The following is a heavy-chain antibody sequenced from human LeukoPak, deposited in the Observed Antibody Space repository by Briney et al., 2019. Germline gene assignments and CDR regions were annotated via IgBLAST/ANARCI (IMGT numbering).Heavy chain of an antibody. CDR2: ISAYNGNT. D-gene: IGHD2-2*01. J-gene: IGHJ4*02. V-gene: IGHV1-18*01. Sequence: ASVKVSCKASGYTFTSYGISWVRQAPGQGLEWMGWISAYNGNTNYAQKLQGRVTMTTDTSTSTAYMELRSLRSDDTAVYYCARTCTRDYCSSTSIDYWGQGTLVTVSS. CDR3: ARTCTRDYCSSTSIDY. CDR1: GYTFTSYG.